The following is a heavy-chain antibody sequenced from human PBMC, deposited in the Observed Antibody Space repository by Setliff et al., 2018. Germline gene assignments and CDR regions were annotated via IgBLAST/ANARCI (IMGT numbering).Heavy chain of an antibody. CDR2: IKSKANGGTT. J-gene: IGHJ4*02. V-gene: IGHV3-15*03. CDR3: ATRLGDF. CDR1: GFTFSSHW. Sequence: GGSLRLSCAAAGFTFSSHWMHWVRQAPGKGLEWIGRIKSKANGGTTDYAAPVKGRFTISRVDSKNTLYLQMNSLKTEDTAVYYCATRLGDFWGQGTLVTVSS.